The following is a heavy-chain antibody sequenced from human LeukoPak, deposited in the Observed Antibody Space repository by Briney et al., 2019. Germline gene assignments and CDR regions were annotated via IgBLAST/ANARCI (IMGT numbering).Heavy chain of an antibody. V-gene: IGHV3-20*04. Sequence: GGSLRLSCAASGFTFDDYGMSWVRHAPGKGLEWVSGINWNGGSTGYADSVKGRFTISRDNAKNSLYLQMNSLRAEDTAVYYCAKDRITIFGVVIMKGGYYFDYWGQGTLVTVSS. J-gene: IGHJ4*02. D-gene: IGHD3-3*01. CDR2: INWNGGST. CDR3: AKDRITIFGVVIMKGGYYFDY. CDR1: GFTFDDYG.